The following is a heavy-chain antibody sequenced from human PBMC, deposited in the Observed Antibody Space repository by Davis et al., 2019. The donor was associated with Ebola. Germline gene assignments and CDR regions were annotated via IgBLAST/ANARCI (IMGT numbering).Heavy chain of an antibody. CDR2: ISGSGGST. CDR1: GFTFSSYA. D-gene: IGHD6-6*01. CDR3: AKVLEYSSSHYYYYYMDV. V-gene: IGHV3-23*01. Sequence: PGGSLRLSCAASGFTFSSYAMSWVRQAPGKGLEWVSAISGSGGSTYYADSVKGRFTISRDNSKNTLYLQMNSLRAEDTAVYYCAKVLEYSSSHYYYYYMDVWGKGTTVTVSS. J-gene: IGHJ6*03.